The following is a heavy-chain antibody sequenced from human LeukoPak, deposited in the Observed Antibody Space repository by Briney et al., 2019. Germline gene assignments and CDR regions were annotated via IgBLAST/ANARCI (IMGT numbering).Heavy chain of an antibody. Sequence: GGSLRLSCVDSGFTFTNTWMSWVRQAPGKGLEWIGRIKSKTDGETTNYAEPVRGRFTISRDDSKSAVYLQMNSLKIEDTAVYYCTTDLGTYYHGSQRLIPIDYWGQGTLVTVSS. CDR2: IKSKTDGETT. CDR3: TTDLGTYYHGSQRLIPIDY. CDR1: GFTFTNTW. D-gene: IGHD3-10*01. V-gene: IGHV3-15*01. J-gene: IGHJ4*02.